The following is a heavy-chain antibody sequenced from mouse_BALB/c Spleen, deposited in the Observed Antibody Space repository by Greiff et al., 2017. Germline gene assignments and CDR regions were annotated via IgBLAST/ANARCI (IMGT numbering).Heavy chain of an antibody. CDR1: GFTFSSYA. D-gene: IGHD2-14*01. V-gene: IGHV5-9-4*01. CDR3: AIYYRYDYYAMDY. CDR2: ISSGGSYT. Sequence: DVMLVESGGGLVKPGGSLKLSCAASGFTFSSYAMSWVRQSPEKRLEWVAEISSGGSYTYYPDTVTGRFTISRDNAKNTLYLEMSSLRSEDTAMYYCAIYYRYDYYAMDYGGRGTSVTVSS. J-gene: IGHJ4*01.